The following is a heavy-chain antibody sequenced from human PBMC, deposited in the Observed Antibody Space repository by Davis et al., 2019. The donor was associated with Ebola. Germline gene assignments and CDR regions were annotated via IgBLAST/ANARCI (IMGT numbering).Heavy chain of an antibody. Sequence: PGGSLRLSCAASGFTFSNYAVHWVRQAPGKGLEWVAVLSYDGSSQYYADSVKGRFTISRDNSKSTLYLQMNSLRPEDTAVYYCARDGAWGYVAGYGAPRFDSWGQGTLVTVSS. CDR2: LSYDGSSQ. J-gene: IGHJ4*02. D-gene: IGHD4/OR15-4a*01. CDR3: ARDGAWGYVAGYGAPRFDS. V-gene: IGHV3-30-3*01. CDR1: GFTFSNYA.